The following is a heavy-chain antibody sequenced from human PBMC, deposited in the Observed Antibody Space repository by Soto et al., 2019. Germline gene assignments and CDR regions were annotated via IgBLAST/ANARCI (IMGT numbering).Heavy chain of an antibody. Sequence: GGSLRLSCAASGFTFSDYYMTWIHQAPGKGLEWVSYISSSGTGIYYPDSMRGRFTISRDNAKKSLYLQMSSLRAEDTAVYYCARAYSDAFDIWGQGTMVTVS. V-gene: IGHV3-11*01. CDR1: GFTFSDYY. CDR2: ISSSGTGI. CDR3: ARAYSDAFDI. J-gene: IGHJ3*02. D-gene: IGHD2-15*01.